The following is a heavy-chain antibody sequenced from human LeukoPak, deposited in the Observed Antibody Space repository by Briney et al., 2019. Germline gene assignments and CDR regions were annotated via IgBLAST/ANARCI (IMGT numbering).Heavy chain of an antibody. V-gene: IGHV3-20*04. Sequence: GGSLRLSCAASGFTFDDYGMSWVRQAPGKGLEWVSGINWNGGSTDYADSVKGRFTISRDNAKNSLYLQMNSLRAEDTAVYYCARDHSSGYYNHDYWGQGTLVTVSS. D-gene: IGHD3-22*01. CDR2: INWNGGST. J-gene: IGHJ4*02. CDR1: GFTFDDYG. CDR3: ARDHSSGYYNHDY.